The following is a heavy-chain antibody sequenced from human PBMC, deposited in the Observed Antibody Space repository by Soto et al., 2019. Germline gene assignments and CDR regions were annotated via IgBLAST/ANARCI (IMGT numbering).Heavy chain of an antibody. V-gene: IGHV1-18*01. CDR2: ISAYNGNT. Sequence: ASVKVSCKASGYTFTSYGISWVRQAPGQGLEWMGWISAYNGNTNYAQKLQGRVTMATDTSTSTAYMELRSLRSDDTAVYYCAREVPYSYGPANAGFDPWGQGTLVTVSS. D-gene: IGHD5-18*01. CDR3: AREVPYSYGPANAGFDP. J-gene: IGHJ5*02. CDR1: GYTFTSYG.